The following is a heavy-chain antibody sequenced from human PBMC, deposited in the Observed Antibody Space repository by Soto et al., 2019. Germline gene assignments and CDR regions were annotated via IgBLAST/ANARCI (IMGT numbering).Heavy chain of an antibody. J-gene: IGHJ4*02. V-gene: IGHV1-69*13. CDR2: IIPIFGTA. Sequence: GASVKVSCKASGGTFSSYAISWVRQAPGQGLEWMGGIIPIFGTANYAQKFQGRVTITADESTSTAYMELSSLRSEDTAVYYCARAERGYSYDHLVYFDYWGQGTLVTVSS. CDR3: ARAERGYSYDHLVYFDY. D-gene: IGHD5-18*01. CDR1: GGTFSSYA.